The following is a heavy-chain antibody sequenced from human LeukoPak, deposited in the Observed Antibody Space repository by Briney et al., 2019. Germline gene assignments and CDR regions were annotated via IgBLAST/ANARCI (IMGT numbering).Heavy chain of an antibody. CDR3: ARDVIVPAANWFDP. CDR1: GYTFTGYY. D-gene: IGHD2-2*01. CDR2: INPNSGGT. Sequence: ASVNVSCKASGYTFTGYYMHWVRQAPGQGLEWMGWINPNSGGTNYAQKFQGRVTMTRDTSISTAYMELSRLRSDDTAVYYCARDVIVPAANWFDPWGQGTLVTVSS. V-gene: IGHV1-2*02. J-gene: IGHJ5*02.